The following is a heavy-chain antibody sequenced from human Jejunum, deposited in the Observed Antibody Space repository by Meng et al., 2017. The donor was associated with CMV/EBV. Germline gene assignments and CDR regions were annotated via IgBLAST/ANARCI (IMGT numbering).Heavy chain of an antibody. CDR3: ARVPPSGNYRFDY. D-gene: IGHD6-19*01. J-gene: IGHJ4*02. CDR1: GDSLSNSRHF. CDR2: IDYTGTT. Sequence: LTESGPGLVKPSEILSLTCTVLGDSLSNSRHFWGWIRQPPGKGLEWIANIDYTGTTYYNPSLKSRVTISRDTSKNQFSLKLNSVTAADTAVYYCARVPPSGNYRFDYWGQGTLVTVSS. V-gene: IGHV4-39*07.